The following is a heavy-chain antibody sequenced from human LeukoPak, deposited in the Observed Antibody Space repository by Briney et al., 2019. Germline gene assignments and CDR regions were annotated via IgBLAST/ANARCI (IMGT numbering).Heavy chain of an antibody. Sequence: SQTLSLTCTVSGGSISSGGHYWRWIRQFPGKGLEWIGYIYYRGTTYYNPSLESRVTVSSDASKNQFSLKLTSVTAADTAVYYCARRIPVAGLFDYWGQGTLVTVSS. CDR2: IYYRGTT. J-gene: IGHJ4*02. CDR3: ARRIPVAGLFDY. D-gene: IGHD6-19*01. V-gene: IGHV4-31*03. CDR1: GGSISSGGHY.